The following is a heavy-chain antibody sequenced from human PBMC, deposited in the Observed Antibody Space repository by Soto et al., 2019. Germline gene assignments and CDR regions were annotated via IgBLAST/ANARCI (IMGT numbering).Heavy chain of an antibody. V-gene: IGHV4-61*01. CDR2: IYYSGST. J-gene: IGHJ3*02. CDR3: ARDRGDGYNDAFDI. Sequence: PAETLSLTCTVSGGSVISGSYYFIGIRQPPGKGLEWIGYIYYSGSTNYNPSLKSRVTISVDTSKNQFSLKLSSVTAADTAVYYCARDRGDGYNDAFDIWGQGTMVTVSS. CDR1: GGSVISGSYY. D-gene: IGHD5-12*01.